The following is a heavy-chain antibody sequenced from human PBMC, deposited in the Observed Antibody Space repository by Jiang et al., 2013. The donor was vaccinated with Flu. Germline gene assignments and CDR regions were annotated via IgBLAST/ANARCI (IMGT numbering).Heavy chain of an antibody. V-gene: IGHV4-4*02. Sequence: GLVKPSGTLSLTCAVSGGSISSVTGGVGSARPPGRGWSGLGKSIIWEXQLXPSLKSRVTISVDKSKNQFSLKLSSVTAADTAVYYCALSGSGYQFTDAFDIWGQGTMVTVSS. D-gene: IGHD3-3*01. J-gene: IGHJ3*02. CDR2: SIIWEX. CDR1: GGSISSVTG. CDR3: ALSGSGYQFTDAFDI.